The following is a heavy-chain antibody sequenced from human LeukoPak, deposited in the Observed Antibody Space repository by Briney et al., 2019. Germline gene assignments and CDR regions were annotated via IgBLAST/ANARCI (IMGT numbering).Heavy chain of an antibody. CDR1: GGSISSYY. CDR3: ARHPRVAPGIFDY. J-gene: IGHJ4*02. CDR2: IYYNGST. Sequence: SETLSLTCTVSGGSISSYYWSWIRQPPGRGLEWIGYIYYNGSTNYNPSLKSRVTTSVDTSKNQFSLKLSSVTAADTAVYYCARHPRVAPGIFDYWGQGNLVTVSS. V-gene: IGHV4-59*08. D-gene: IGHD3-3*01.